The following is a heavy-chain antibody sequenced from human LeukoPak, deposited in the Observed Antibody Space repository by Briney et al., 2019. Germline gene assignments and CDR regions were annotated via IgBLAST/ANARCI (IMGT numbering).Heavy chain of an antibody. CDR2: ISDSSGNT. J-gene: IGHJ4*02. D-gene: IGHD1-1*01. CDR1: GFTFSTYA. CDR3: ARDLYRNRQLGYFDY. Sequence: PGGSLRLSCAASGFTFSTYAMSWVRQAPGKGLEWVSAISDSSGNTYYADSVKGRFTISRDNSKNTLYLQMNSLRAEDTAVYYCARDLYRNRQLGYFDYWGQGTLVTVSS. V-gene: IGHV3-23*01.